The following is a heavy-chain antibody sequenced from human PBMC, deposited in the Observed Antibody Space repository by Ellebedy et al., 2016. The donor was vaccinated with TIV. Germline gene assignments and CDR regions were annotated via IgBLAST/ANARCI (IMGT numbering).Heavy chain of an antibody. J-gene: IGHJ4*02. V-gene: IGHV3-23*01. CDR1: GFTFTSFA. Sequence: GESLTISCAASGFTFTSFAMSWVRQAPGKGLEWVSGVDRSETPMSYYADSVTGRVTISRDNPRTMVNLQMKSLRVEDTAIYYCARDNGYFDGYDYWGQGILVTVSS. CDR2: VDRSETPMS. CDR3: ARDNGYFDGYDY. D-gene: IGHD3-10*01.